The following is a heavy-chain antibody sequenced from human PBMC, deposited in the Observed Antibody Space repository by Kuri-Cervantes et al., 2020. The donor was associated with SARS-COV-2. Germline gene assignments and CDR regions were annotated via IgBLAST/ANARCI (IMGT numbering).Heavy chain of an antibody. CDR3: AKDPPLLRYFQH. J-gene: IGHJ1*01. V-gene: IGHV3-48*01. CDR1: GFTFSSYS. D-gene: IGHD2-15*01. CDR2: ISSSSSTT. Sequence: GGSLRLSCAASGFTFSSYSMNWVRQAPGKGLEWVSYISSSSSTTYYADSVKGRFTISRDNSKNTLYLQMNSLRAEDTAVYYCAKDPPLLRYFQHWGQGTLVTVSS.